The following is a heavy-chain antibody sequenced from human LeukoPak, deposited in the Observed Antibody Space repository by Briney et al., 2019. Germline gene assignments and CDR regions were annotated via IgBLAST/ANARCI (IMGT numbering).Heavy chain of an antibody. D-gene: IGHD3-22*01. CDR3: ARGYYYDSSGYLDY. Sequence: ASVKVSCKASGYTFTGYYMHWVRQAPGQGPEWMGWINPNSGGTNYAQKFQGRVTMTRDTSISTAYMELSRLRSDDTAVYYCARGYYYDSSGYLDYWGQGTLVTVSS. CDR1: GYTFTGYY. V-gene: IGHV1-2*02. CDR2: INPNSGGT. J-gene: IGHJ4*02.